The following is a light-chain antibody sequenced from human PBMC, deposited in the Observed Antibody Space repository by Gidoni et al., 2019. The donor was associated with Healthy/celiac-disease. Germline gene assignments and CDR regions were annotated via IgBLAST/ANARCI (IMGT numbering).Light chain of an antibody. CDR3: QQSYSTLIT. CDR2: AAS. CDR1: QSISSY. V-gene: IGKV1-39*01. Sequence: DIHMTQSPSSLSASVGDRVTITCRASQSISSYLNWYQQKPGKAPKLLIYAASSLQSGVPSRFSGSGSGTDFTLTISSLQPEDFATYYCQQSYSTLITFGPGTKVDIK. J-gene: IGKJ3*01.